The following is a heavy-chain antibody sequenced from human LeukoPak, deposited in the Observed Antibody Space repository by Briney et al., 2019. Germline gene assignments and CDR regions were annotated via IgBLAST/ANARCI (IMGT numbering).Heavy chain of an antibody. Sequence: PSETLSLTCTVSGGSISSYYWSWIRQPPGKGLDWVSAITSGGDTTYYADSVKGRFTIFRDNSKNTLYLQMNNLRAEDTAVYYCAKGGGYEVLYDYWGQGTLVTVSS. V-gene: IGHV3-23*01. J-gene: IGHJ4*02. D-gene: IGHD5-12*01. CDR1: GGSISSYY. CDR3: AKGGGYEVLYDY. CDR2: ITSGGDTT.